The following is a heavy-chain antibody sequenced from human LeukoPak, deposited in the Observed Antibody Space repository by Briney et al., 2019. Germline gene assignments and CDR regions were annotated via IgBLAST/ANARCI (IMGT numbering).Heavy chain of an antibody. D-gene: IGHD1-26*01. V-gene: IGHV1-2*02. Sequence: ASVKVSCKASGYTFTGYYMHWVRQAPGQGLEWMGWINPNSGGTNYAQKLQGRVTTTTDTSTSTAYMELRSLRSDDTAVYYCARYIPEGRARYWFDPWGQGTLVTVSS. CDR2: INPNSGGT. CDR3: ARYIPEGRARYWFDP. CDR1: GYTFTGYY. J-gene: IGHJ5*02.